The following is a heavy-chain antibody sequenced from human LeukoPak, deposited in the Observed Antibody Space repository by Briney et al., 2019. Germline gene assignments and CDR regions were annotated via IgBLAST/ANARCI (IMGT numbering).Heavy chain of an antibody. D-gene: IGHD2/OR15-2a*01. V-gene: IGHV3-30*04. Sequence: GGSLRLSCAASGFTFSSYAMHWVRQAPGKGLEWVAVISYDGSNKYYADSVKGRFTISRDNSKNTLYLQMNSLRAEDTAVYYCARGLPRSIGMDVWGQGTTVTVSS. J-gene: IGHJ6*02. CDR2: ISYDGSNK. CDR3: ARGLPRSIGMDV. CDR1: GFTFSSYA.